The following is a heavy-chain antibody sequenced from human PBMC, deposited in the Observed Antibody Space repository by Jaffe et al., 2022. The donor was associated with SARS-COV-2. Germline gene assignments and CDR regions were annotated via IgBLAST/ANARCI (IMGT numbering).Heavy chain of an antibody. CDR3: ARAPGGDSSSWYGAFDL. Sequence: EVQLAESGGGLVQPGGSLRLSCAASGFTFSSYAMYWVRRAPGKGLEYVSAITSDGGRTYYANSVKGRFTISRDNSKNTLYLQMGSLRAEDMAVYYCARAPGGDSSSWYGAFDLWGLGTVVTVSS. CDR2: ITSDGGRT. J-gene: IGHJ3*01. V-gene: IGHV3-64*01. CDR1: GFTFSSYA. D-gene: IGHD6-13*01.